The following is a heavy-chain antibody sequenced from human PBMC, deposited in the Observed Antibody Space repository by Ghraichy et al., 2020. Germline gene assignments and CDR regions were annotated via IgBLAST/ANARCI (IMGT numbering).Heavy chain of an antibody. J-gene: IGHJ4*02. V-gene: IGHV1-2*02. D-gene: IGHD3-10*01. CDR2: INPNSGGT. CDR1: GYTFTGYY. CDR3: ARVKEGLLWFGELPEADLDY. Sequence: ASVKVSCKASGYTFTGYYMHWVRQAPGQGLEWMGWINPNSGGTNYAQKFQGRVTMTRDTSISTAYMELSRLRSDDTAVYYCARVKEGLLWFGELPEADLDYWGQGTLVTVSS.